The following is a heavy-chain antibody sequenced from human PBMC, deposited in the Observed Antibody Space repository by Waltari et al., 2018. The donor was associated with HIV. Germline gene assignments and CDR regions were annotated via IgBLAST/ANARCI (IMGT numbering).Heavy chain of an antibody. CDR3: ARDWGWAGDY. D-gene: IGHD6-19*01. Sequence: QVQLVQSGAEEKKPGASVKVSCKASGYTFTRHAMHWVRQAPGQRLEWMGWISTGSGNTRYSQKFQGRVTITKDTSASTAYMELSTLRSKDTAVYYCARDWGWAGDYWGQGTLVTVS. CDR1: GYTFTRHA. CDR2: ISTGSGNT. J-gene: IGHJ4*02. V-gene: IGHV1-3*05.